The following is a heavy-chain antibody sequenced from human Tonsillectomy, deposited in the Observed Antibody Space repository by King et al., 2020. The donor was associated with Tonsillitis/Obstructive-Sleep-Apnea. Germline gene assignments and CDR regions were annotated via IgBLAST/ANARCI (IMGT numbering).Heavy chain of an antibody. V-gene: IGHV1-3*01. J-gene: IGHJ4*02. D-gene: IGHD4-17*01. Sequence: QLVQSGAEVKKPGASVKVSCKASGYTFTSYAMHWGRQAPGHRLEWMGWINAGNGNTKYSQKFQGRVTITRDTSARTAYMELSSLRSEDTAVYYCARDRKRNDYGDYVAFYWGQGTLVTVSS. CDR1: GYTFTSYA. CDR2: INAGNGNT. CDR3: ARDRKRNDYGDYVAFY.